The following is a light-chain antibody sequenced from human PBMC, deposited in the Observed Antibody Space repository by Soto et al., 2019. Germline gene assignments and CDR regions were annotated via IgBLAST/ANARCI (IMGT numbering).Light chain of an antibody. J-gene: IGKJ1*01. Sequence: IQMTQSPSTLSASVGDRVTITCRASQSISSSLAWYQQKPGKAPKLLIYNASSLESGVPSRFSGSGSGTEFTLTISSLQADDFATYYCQQYNSYPWTFGQGTKVEIK. CDR1: QSISSS. CDR3: QQYNSYPWT. V-gene: IGKV1-5*01. CDR2: NAS.